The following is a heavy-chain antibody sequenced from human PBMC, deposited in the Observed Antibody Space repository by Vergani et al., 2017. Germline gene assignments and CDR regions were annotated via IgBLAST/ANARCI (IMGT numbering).Heavy chain of an antibody. V-gene: IGHV2-70*01. CDR1: GFSLSTSGMC. Sequence: QVTLRESGPALVKPTQTLTLTCTFSGFSLSTSGMCVSWIRQPPGKALEWLALIDWDDDKYDSTSLKTRLTISKDTSKNQVVLTMTNMDPVDTATYYCARVFKISSGSYEGMGYFDYWGQGTLVTVSS. CDR2: IDWDDDK. CDR3: ARVFKISSGSYEGMGYFDY. J-gene: IGHJ4*02. D-gene: IGHD1-26*01.